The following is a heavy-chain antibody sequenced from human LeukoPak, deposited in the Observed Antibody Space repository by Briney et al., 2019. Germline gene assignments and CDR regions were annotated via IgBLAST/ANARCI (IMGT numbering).Heavy chain of an antibody. CDR2: IIPIFGTA. Sequence: SVKVSCKASGGTFSSYAISWVRQAPGQGLEWMGGIIPIFGTANYAQKFQGRVTITTDESTSTAYMELSSLRSEDTAVYYCARGGKRWLVHGDYWGQGTLVTVSS. J-gene: IGHJ4*02. D-gene: IGHD6-19*01. CDR3: ARGGKRWLVHGDY. CDR1: GGTFSSYA. V-gene: IGHV1-69*05.